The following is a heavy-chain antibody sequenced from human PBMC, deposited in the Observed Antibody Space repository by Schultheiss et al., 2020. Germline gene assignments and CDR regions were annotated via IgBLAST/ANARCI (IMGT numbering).Heavy chain of an antibody. CDR3: VRGGSSSGWTRYNWFDH. Sequence: ASVKVSCKASGYTFTSYGISWVRQAPGHGLEWMGWISAYNGNTNYAQKLQGRVTMTTDTSTSTAYMELRSLRSDDTAVYYCVRGGSSSGWTRYNWFDHWGQGTLVTVSS. CDR1: GYTFTSYG. D-gene: IGHD6-19*01. J-gene: IGHJ5*02. CDR2: ISAYNGNT. V-gene: IGHV1-18*01.